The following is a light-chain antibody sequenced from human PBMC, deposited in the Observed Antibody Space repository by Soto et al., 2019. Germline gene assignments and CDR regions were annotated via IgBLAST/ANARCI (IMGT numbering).Light chain of an antibody. V-gene: IGKV2-28*01. CDR2: LGS. CDR1: QSLLHSNGYNY. J-gene: IGKJ1*01. Sequence: DLVMTQSPLSLPVTPGEPASISCRSSQSLLHSNGYNYLDWYLQKPGQSQQQLIYLGSNRASGDPDRFSGRGSGKAYTLNMNGVEAEAVRIDYRMHAIQAWMFGRG. CDR3: MHAIQAWM.